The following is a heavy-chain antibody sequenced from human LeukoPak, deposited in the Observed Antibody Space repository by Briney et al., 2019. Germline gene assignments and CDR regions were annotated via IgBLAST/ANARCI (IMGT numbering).Heavy chain of an antibody. Sequence: SQTLSLTCAVSGGSISSGGYSWSWIRQPPGKGLEWIGYIYYSGSTNYNPSLKSRVTISVDTSKNQFSLKLSSVTAADTAVYYCARHGYGYNYYYYYYGMDVWGQGTTVTVSS. CDR2: IYYSGST. CDR3: ARHGYGYNYYYYYYGMDV. CDR1: GGSISSGGYS. J-gene: IGHJ6*02. V-gene: IGHV4-30-4*07. D-gene: IGHD5-24*01.